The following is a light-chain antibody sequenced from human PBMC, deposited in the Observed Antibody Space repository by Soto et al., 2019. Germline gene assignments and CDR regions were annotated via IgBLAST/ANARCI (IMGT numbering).Light chain of an antibody. CDR2: RTS. V-gene: IGKV1-5*03. Sequence: DIRMTQSPSTLSESVGGRVTITCRASHRVSPWLAWYQQKPGKAPKLLIYRTSSLQNGVPARFSSRGSGTKFFLNIINLQHNDFPTYSCQKYRKSSPLGQGTRV. CDR1: HRVSPW. CDR3: QKYRKSSP. J-gene: IGKJ1*01.